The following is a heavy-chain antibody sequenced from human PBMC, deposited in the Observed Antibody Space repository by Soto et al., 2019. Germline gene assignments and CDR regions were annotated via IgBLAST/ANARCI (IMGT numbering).Heavy chain of an antibody. CDR1: GFTFSSYA. CDR3: AKLIRYVKITGTTFSDY. Sequence: GGSLRLSCAASGFTFSSYAMSWVRQAPGKGLEWVSAISGSGGSTYYADSVKGRFTISRDNSKNTLYLQMNSLRAEDTAVYYCAKLIRYVKITGTTFSDYWGQGTLVTVSS. CDR2: ISGSGGST. J-gene: IGHJ4*02. V-gene: IGHV3-23*01. D-gene: IGHD1-7*01.